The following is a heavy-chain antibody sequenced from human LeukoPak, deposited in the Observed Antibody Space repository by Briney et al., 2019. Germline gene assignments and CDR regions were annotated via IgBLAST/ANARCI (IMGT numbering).Heavy chain of an antibody. V-gene: IGHV5-51*01. J-gene: IGHJ4*02. CDR3: VRLKYYDTSGNSWGPFDY. D-gene: IGHD3-22*01. CDR1: GYSFTSYW. CDR2: IYRGDSDT. Sequence: GESLKISCKGSGYSFTSYWIGWVRQMPGKGLEWMGIIYRGDSDTRYSPSFQGQVTISADKSISTAYLQWSSLKASDTAMYYCVRLKYYDTSGNSWGPFDYCGQGTLVTVSS.